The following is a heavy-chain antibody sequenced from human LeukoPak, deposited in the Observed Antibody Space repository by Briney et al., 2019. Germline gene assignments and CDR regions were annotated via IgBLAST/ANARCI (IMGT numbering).Heavy chain of an antibody. V-gene: IGHV4-39*01. CDR1: GGSISSSSYY. Sequence: SETLSLTCTVSGGSISSSSYYWGWIRQPPGKGLEWIGSIYYSGSTYYNPSLKSRVTISVDTSKNQFSLKLSSVTAADTAVYYCARHRYYDSIDYWGQGTLVTVSS. D-gene: IGHD3-22*01. CDR3: ARHRYYDSIDY. J-gene: IGHJ4*02. CDR2: IYYSGST.